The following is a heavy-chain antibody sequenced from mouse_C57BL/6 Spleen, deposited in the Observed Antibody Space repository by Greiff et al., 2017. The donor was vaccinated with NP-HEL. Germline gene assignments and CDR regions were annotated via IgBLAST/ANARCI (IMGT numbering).Heavy chain of an antibody. J-gene: IGHJ3*01. CDR2: IYPRSGNT. CDR1: GYTFTSYG. V-gene: IGHV1-81*01. CDR3: ARIYYYGSSYEGTAY. D-gene: IGHD1-1*01. Sequence: VQLQQSGAELARPGASVKLSCKASGYTFTSYGISWVKQRTGQGLEWIGEIYPRSGNTYYNEKFKGKATLTADKSSSTAYMELRSLTSEDSAVYFCARIYYYGSSYEGTAYWGQGTLVTVSA.